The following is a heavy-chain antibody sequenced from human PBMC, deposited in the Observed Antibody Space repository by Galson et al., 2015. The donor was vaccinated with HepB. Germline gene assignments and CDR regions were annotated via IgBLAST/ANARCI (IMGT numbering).Heavy chain of an antibody. V-gene: IGHV3-74*01. CDR3: ARTIEGASFDN. D-gene: IGHD1-26*01. CDR2: IDGHGTTT. CDR1: GFTFSTYW. Sequence: SLRLSCAASGFTFSTYWMHWVRQAPGKGLVWVSRIDGHGTTTTYADSVKGRFTITRDNAKNTLYLHMSSLRAEDTAVYYCARTIEGASFDNWGRGTLVTVAS. J-gene: IGHJ4*02.